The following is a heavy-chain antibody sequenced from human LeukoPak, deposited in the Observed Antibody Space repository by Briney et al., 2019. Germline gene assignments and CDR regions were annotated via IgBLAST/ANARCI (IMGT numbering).Heavy chain of an antibody. CDR3: ARCIAARPGDYFEY. Sequence: PGGSLRLSCAASGFIFSNYWMSWVRQPPGKGLEWVANMKQDGSEEYYVGSVKGRFTISRDNAKDSLYLQMNSLRAEDTAMYYCARCIAARPGDYFEYWGQGTLVTVSS. CDR2: MKQDGSEE. CDR1: GFIFSNYW. V-gene: IGHV3-7*01. D-gene: IGHD6-6*01. J-gene: IGHJ4*01.